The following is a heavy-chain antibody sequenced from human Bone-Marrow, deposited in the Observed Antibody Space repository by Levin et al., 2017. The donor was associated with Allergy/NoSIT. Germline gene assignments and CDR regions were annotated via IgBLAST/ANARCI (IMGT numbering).Heavy chain of an antibody. CDR1: GGSISRYY. CDR2: IYYSGST. CDR3: ARGSFEVVPAATPNYYYYYGMDV. D-gene: IGHD2-2*01. J-gene: IGHJ6*02. Sequence: SETLSLTCTVSGGSISRYYWSWIRQPPGKGLEWIGYIYYSGSTNYNPSLKSRVTISVDTSKNQFSLKLSSVTAADTAVYYCARGSFEVVPAATPNYYYYYGMDVWGQGTTVTVSS. V-gene: IGHV4-59*01.